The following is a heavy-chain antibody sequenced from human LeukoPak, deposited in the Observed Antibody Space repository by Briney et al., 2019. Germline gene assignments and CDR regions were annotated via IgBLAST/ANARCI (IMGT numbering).Heavy chain of an antibody. CDR1: GFTFFTYS. D-gene: IGHD2-15*01. CDR2: ISSGSSTI. Sequence: PGGSLRLSCAASGFTFFTYSMSWVRQAPGKGLEWVSYISSGSSTIYYADSVKGRFTISRDNAKNSLYLQMNSLRDEDTAVYYCARDRPYCSGGTCYFYYFDYWGQGTLVTVSS. J-gene: IGHJ4*02. CDR3: ARDRPYCSGGTCYFYYFDY. V-gene: IGHV3-48*02.